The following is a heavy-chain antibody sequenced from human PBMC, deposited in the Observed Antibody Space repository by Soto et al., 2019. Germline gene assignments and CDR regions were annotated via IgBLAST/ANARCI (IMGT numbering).Heavy chain of an antibody. Sequence: EEQLLESGGGLVQPGGSLRLSCAASGFTFSSYAMSWVRQAPGKGLEWISAISGGDGSTYYADSVKGRFTISRDNSKNTLNLHMNSLRADDTAVYYCAKVNAIFGVSTITHYGMDVW. D-gene: IGHD3-3*01. J-gene: IGHJ6*01. V-gene: IGHV3-23*01. CDR3: AKVNAIFGVSTITHYGMDV. CDR2: ISGGDGST. CDR1: GFTFSSYA.